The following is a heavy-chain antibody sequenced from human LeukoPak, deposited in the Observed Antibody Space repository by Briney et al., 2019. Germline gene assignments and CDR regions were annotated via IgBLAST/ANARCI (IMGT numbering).Heavy chain of an antibody. CDR3: AKAVGSSGYFSRDAFDI. CDR1: GFTFSGFA. V-gene: IGHV3-23*01. J-gene: IGHJ3*02. D-gene: IGHD3-22*01. CDR2: ISGGGGTT. Sequence: GGSLRLSCAASGFTFSGFAMSWVRQTPGKGLEWVSTISGGGGTTYYADSVRGRFTISRDNSKNTVYLQMNSLRAEDTAIYYCAKAVGSSGYFSRDAFDIWGQGTMVTVSS.